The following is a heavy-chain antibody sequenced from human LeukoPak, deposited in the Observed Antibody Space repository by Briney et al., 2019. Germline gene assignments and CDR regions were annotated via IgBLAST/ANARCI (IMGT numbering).Heavy chain of an antibody. CDR2: IYYSGNT. J-gene: IGHJ4*02. CDR1: GGSISTSAYY. Sequence: SETLSLTCIVSGGSISTSAYYWGWIRQPPGEGLQWIGSIYYSGNTYYNSSLKSRVTISVDTSTSQFSLRLSSVTAADTAVYYCARANIVVVPAAPSYFDYWGQGTLVTVSS. V-gene: IGHV4-39*01. D-gene: IGHD2-2*01. CDR3: ARANIVVVPAAPSYFDY.